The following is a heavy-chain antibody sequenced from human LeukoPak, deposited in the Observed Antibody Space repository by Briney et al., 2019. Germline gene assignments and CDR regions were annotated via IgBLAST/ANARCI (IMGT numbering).Heavy chain of an antibody. CDR1: GGSFSGYY. CDR2: INHSGST. CDR3: AGQMTTVTYYFDF. V-gene: IGHV4-34*01. D-gene: IGHD4-11*01. Sequence: PSETLSLTCAVYGGSFSGYYLSWIRQPPGKGLEWIGEINHSGSTNYNPSLKSRVTISVDTSKHQFSLKLSSVTAAGTAVYYCAGQMTTVTYYFDFWGQGTLLSVSS. J-gene: IGHJ4*02.